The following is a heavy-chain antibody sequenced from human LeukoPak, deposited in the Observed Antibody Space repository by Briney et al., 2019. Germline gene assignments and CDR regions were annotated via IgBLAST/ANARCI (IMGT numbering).Heavy chain of an antibody. J-gene: IGHJ3*02. Sequence: SETLSLTCAVSGGSISSGGYSWSWIRQPPGKGLEWIGYIYHSGSTYYNPSLKSRVTISVDRSKNPFSLKLSSVTAADTAVYYCARDSILYYYDSSGYYEHGAFDIWGQGTMVTVSS. D-gene: IGHD3-22*01. V-gene: IGHV4-30-2*01. CDR2: IYHSGST. CDR1: GGSISSGGYS. CDR3: ARDSILYYYDSSGYYEHGAFDI.